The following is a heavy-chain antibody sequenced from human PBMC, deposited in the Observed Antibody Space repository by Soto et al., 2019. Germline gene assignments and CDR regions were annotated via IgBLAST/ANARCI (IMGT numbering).Heavy chain of an antibody. CDR3: AREVTSYYYYVMDF. V-gene: IGHV3-33*01. D-gene: IGHD4-4*01. CDR2: IWYDGSNK. Sequence: GGSLRLSCAASGFTFSSYGMHWVRQAPGKGLEWVAVIWYDGSNKYYADSVKGRFTISRDNSKNTLYRQMNSLRAEDTAVYYCAREVTSYYYYVMDFCGQGTTVTVSS. CDR1: GFTFSSYG. J-gene: IGHJ6*02.